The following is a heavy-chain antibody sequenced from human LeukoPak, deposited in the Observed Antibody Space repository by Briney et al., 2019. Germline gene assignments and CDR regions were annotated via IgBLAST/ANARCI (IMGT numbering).Heavy chain of an antibody. J-gene: IGHJ4*02. V-gene: IGHV4-59*12. CDR3: AGKAVAGPYFDY. D-gene: IGHD6-19*01. Sequence: SETLSLTCTVSGGSISNYYWSWIRQPPGKGLEWIGHIYSSGSTSYNPSLKSRVTISVDTSKNQFSLKLTSVTAADTAVYYCAGKAVAGPYFDYWGQGTLVTVSS. CDR1: GGSISNYY. CDR2: IYSSGST.